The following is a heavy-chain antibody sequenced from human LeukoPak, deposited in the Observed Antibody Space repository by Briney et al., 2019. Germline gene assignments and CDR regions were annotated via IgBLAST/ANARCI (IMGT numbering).Heavy chain of an antibody. Sequence: ASVKVSCKASGGTFSSYAISWVRQAPGQGLEWMGGIIPIFGTANYAQKFQGRVTITADESTSTAYMELSSLRSEDTAVYYCARSFYPLTTVRPPEYWGQGTLVTVSS. V-gene: IGHV1-69*13. J-gene: IGHJ4*02. CDR3: ARSFYPLTTVRPPEY. CDR2: IIPIFGTA. D-gene: IGHD4-17*01. CDR1: GGTFSSYA.